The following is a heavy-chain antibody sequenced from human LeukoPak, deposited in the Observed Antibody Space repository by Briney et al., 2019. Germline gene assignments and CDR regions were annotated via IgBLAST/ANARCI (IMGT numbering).Heavy chain of an antibody. Sequence: ASVKVSCKASGYTFTSYGISWVRQAPGQGLEWIGWISAYNGNTNYAQKLQGRVTMTTDTSTSTAYMELRSLRSDDTAVYYCARGPWNYGEDWFDPWGQGTLVTVSS. D-gene: IGHD1-7*01. CDR2: ISAYNGNT. CDR3: ARGPWNYGEDWFDP. CDR1: GYTFTSYG. V-gene: IGHV1-18*01. J-gene: IGHJ5*02.